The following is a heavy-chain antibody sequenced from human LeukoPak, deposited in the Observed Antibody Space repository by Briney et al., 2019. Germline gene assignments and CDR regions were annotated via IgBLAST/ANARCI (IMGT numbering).Heavy chain of an antibody. CDR1: GFTFSSYA. V-gene: IGHV3-30-3*01. CDR2: ISYDGSNK. CDR3: ARLADYDSSGYLSY. Sequence: GGSLRLSCAASGFTFSSYAMHWVRQAPGKGLEWVAVISYDGSNKYYADSVKGRFTISRDNSKNTLCPQMNSLRSEDTAVYHCARLADYDSSGYLSYWGQGTLVTVSS. D-gene: IGHD3-22*01. J-gene: IGHJ4*02.